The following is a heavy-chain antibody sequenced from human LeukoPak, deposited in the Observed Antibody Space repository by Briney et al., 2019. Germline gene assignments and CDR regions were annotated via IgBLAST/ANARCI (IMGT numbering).Heavy chain of an antibody. Sequence: SETLSLTCTVSGGSISSYYWSWIRQPPGKGLEWIGYIYTSGSTNYNPSLKSRVTISVDTSKNQFSLKLGSVTAADTAVYYCARGRAGIYYYYMDVWGKGTTVTVSS. CDR1: GGSISSYY. CDR3: ARGRAGIYYYYMDV. V-gene: IGHV4-4*09. CDR2: IYTSGST. J-gene: IGHJ6*03. D-gene: IGHD6-19*01.